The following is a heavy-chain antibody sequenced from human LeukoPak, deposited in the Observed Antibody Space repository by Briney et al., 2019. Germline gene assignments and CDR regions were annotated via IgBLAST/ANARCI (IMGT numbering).Heavy chain of an antibody. J-gene: IGHJ4*02. D-gene: IGHD1-26*01. V-gene: IGHV3-11*04. CDR2: ISSSGSTI. CDR1: GFIFSDYY. Sequence: GGSLRLSCAASGFIFSDYYMSWIRQAPGKGLEWVSYISSSGSTISYADSVKGRFTISRDNAKNTLFLQMTSLRAEDTAVYYCARGNSGSQTTPFDYWGQGTLVTVSS. CDR3: ARGNSGSQTTPFDY.